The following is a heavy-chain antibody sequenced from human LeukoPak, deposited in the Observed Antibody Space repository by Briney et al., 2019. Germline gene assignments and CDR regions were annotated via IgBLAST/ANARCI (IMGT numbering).Heavy chain of an antibody. CDR2: TNPNSGNT. CDR1: GYTFTSYD. D-gene: IGHD4-17*01. Sequence: ASVKVSCKASGYTFTSYDINWVRQATGQGLEWMGWTNPNSGNTGYAQKFQGRVTMTRNTSISTAYMELSSLRSEDTAVYYCARDPDLTSVTDRDYWGQGTLVTVSS. CDR3: ARDPDLTSVTDRDY. V-gene: IGHV1-8*01. J-gene: IGHJ4*02.